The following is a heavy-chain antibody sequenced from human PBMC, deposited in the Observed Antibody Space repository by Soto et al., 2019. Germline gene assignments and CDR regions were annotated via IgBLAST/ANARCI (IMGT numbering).Heavy chain of an antibody. D-gene: IGHD1-26*01. Sequence: QVQLQESGPRLVKPSETLSLTCTVSGASISSYYWSWIRQPPGRGLEWITYISYSRSTNYNPSLKSRVTISVDTSNNQFSLKVTSVTAADTAVYYCARGGAVGEIFDYWGQGTLVTVSS. CDR3: ARGGAVGEIFDY. CDR2: ISYSRST. CDR1: GASISSYY. J-gene: IGHJ4*02. V-gene: IGHV4-59*12.